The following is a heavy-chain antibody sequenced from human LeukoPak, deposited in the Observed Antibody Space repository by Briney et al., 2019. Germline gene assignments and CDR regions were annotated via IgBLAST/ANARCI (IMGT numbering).Heavy chain of an antibody. J-gene: IGHJ6*02. Sequence: GGSLRLSCTASGFTFGDYAMSWVRQAPGKGLEWVGFIRCKAYGGTTEYAASVKGRFTISRDDSKSIAYLQMNSLKTEDTAVYYCTSSLLMVYAYYYYGMDVWGQGTTVTVSS. CDR3: TSSLLMVYAYYYYGMDV. CDR1: GFTFGDYA. V-gene: IGHV3-49*04. CDR2: IRCKAYGGTT. D-gene: IGHD2-8*01.